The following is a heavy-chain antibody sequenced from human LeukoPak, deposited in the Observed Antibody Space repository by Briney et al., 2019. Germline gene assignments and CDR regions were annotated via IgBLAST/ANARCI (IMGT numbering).Heavy chain of an antibody. J-gene: IGHJ6*03. CDR3: ARASVVVPAAILGYYYMDV. V-gene: IGHV1-69*05. CDR1: GGTFSSYA. D-gene: IGHD2-2*02. CDR2: IIPIFGTA. Sequence: SVKVSCKASGGTFSSYAISWVRQAPGQGLEWMGGIIPIFGTANYAQKFQGRVTITTDESTSTAYMELSSLRSEDTAVYYCARASVVVPAAILGYYYMDVWGKGTTVTVSS.